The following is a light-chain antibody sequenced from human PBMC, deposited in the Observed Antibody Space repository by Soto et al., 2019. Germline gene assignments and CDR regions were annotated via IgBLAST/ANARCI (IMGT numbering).Light chain of an antibody. V-gene: IGKV3-20*01. CDR2: GAS. CDR3: QHYGSSWT. J-gene: IGKJ1*01. Sequence: EIVLTQSPGTLSLSPGERATLSCRASPSVSSSYLAWYQQKPGQAPRLLIYGASSRATGIPDRFSGSGSGTDFTLTISRLEPEDFAVYYCQHYGSSWTFGQGTKVEIK. CDR1: PSVSSSY.